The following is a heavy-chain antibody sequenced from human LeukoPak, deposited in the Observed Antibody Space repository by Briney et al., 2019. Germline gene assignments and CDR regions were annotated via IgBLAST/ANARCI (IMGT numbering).Heavy chain of an antibody. CDR3: ARGVDY. J-gene: IGHJ4*02. CDR2: ISTSSSTI. CDR1: GFTFCSYS. Sequence: GGSLRLSCAASGFTFCSYSMNWVRQAPGKGLEWVSYISTSSSTIYYADPVKGRFTISRDNAKKSLYLQMNSLRDEDTAVYYCARGVDYWGQGTLVTVSS. V-gene: IGHV3-48*02. D-gene: IGHD1-26*01.